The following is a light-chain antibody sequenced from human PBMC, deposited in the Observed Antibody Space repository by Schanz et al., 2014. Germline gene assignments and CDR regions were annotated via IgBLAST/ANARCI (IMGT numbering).Light chain of an antibody. CDR3: SSYAGSNTVV. Sequence: QSALTQPASVSGSPGQSITISCTGTSSDIGGYNYVSWYQQHPGKAPKLMIYDVNKRPSGVSDRFSGSKSGNTASLTVSGLQAEDEAVYFCSSYAGSNTVVFGGGTKVTVL. CDR2: DVN. J-gene: IGLJ2*01. CDR1: SSDIGGYNY. V-gene: IGLV2-14*01.